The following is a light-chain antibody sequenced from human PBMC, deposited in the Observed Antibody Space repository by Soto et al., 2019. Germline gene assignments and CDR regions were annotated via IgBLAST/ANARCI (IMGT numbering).Light chain of an antibody. CDR2: WAS. CDR3: QQYYSTPW. J-gene: IGKJ1*01. V-gene: IGKV4-1*01. CDR1: QSVLYSSNNKNY. Sequence: DIVMTQSPDSLAVSLGERATINCKSSQSVLYSSNNKNYLAWYQQKPGQPPKLLIYWASTRESGVPDRFSGSGSGTDFTLTISSRQAEDVSVYYCQQYYSTPWFGQGTKVEL.